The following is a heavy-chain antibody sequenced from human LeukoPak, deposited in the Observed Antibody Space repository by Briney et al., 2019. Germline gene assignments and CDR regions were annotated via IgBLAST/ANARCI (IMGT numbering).Heavy chain of an antibody. Sequence: GGSLRLSCAASGFTFSIYSMNWVRQAPGKGLEWVSSISSSSSYIYYTDSVKGRFTISRDNAKNSLYLQMNSLRAEDTAVYYCAELGITMIGGVWGKGTTVTISS. V-gene: IGHV3-21*01. CDR3: AELGITMIGGV. D-gene: IGHD3-10*02. CDR1: GFTFSIYS. J-gene: IGHJ6*04. CDR2: ISSSSSYI.